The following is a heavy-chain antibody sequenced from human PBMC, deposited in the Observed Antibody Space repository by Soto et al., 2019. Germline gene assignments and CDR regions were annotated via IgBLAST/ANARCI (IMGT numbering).Heavy chain of an antibody. Sequence: GSLRLSCTASGFLFTDYYMSWIRQPPGRGLEWLAYIDGSSDYTNSADSVKGRFTISRDNAKNSVFLQMNNLRADDTAVYYCARDLRFSSTNYFDFWGRGTLVTVSS. D-gene: IGHD2-8*01. CDR3: ARDLRFSSTNYFDF. V-gene: IGHV3-11*06. CDR1: GFLFTDYY. J-gene: IGHJ4*02. CDR2: IDGSSDYT.